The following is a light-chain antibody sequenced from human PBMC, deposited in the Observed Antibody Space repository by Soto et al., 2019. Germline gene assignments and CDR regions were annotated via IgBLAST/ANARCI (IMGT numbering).Light chain of an antibody. V-gene: IGLV1-44*01. CDR1: GSNIGSNT. CDR3: AAWDDSLNAVV. J-gene: IGLJ2*01. Sequence: QSVLAQPPSASGTPGQRVTISCSGSGSNIGSNTVNWYHQLPGAAPKLLIYSSNQRPSGVPDRFSGSKSGTSASLAISGLRSEDEDDYSCAAWDDSLNAVVFGGGTKVTVL. CDR2: SSN.